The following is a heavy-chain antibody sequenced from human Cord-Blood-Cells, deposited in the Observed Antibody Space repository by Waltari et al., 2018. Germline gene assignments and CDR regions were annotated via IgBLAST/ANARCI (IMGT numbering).Heavy chain of an antibody. CDR2: INPNSGGT. CDR3: ASTQIAEDAFDI. D-gene: IGHD3-22*01. Sequence: QVQLVQSGAEVKKPGASVTVSCKAAGYTFTGYYLHWLRQAPGQGLEWMGWINPNSGGTNYAQKFQGWLTMTRDTSISTAYMELSRLRSDDTAVYYCASTQIAEDAFDIWGQGTMVTVSS. CDR1: GYTFTGYY. J-gene: IGHJ3*02. V-gene: IGHV1-2*04.